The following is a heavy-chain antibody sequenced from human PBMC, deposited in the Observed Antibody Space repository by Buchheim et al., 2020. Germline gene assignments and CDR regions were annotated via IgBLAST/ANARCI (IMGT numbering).Heavy chain of an antibody. CDR3: ARVLGRGYCSGGSCGYYYYYYGMDV. J-gene: IGHJ6*02. D-gene: IGHD2-15*01. CDR2: INHSGST. Sequence: QVQLQQWGAGLLKPSETLSLTCAVYGGSFSGYYWSWIRQPPGKGLEWIGEINHSGSTNYNPSLKSRVTISVDTSKNQFSLKLSSVTAADTAVYYCARVLGRGYCSGGSCGYYYYYYGMDVWGQGTT. CDR1: GGSFSGYY. V-gene: IGHV4-34*01.